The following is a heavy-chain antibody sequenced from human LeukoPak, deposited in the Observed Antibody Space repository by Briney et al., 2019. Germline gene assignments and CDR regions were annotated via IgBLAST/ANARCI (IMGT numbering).Heavy chain of an antibody. CDR1: GYSFTSYW. J-gene: IGHJ4*02. CDR3: ARLDYYDSSGYSQFDY. Sequence: GESLKISCKGSGYSFTSYWIGWVRQMPGKGLEWMGIIYPGDSDTRYSPSFQGQVTISADKSISTAYLQWSSLKASDTAMYYCARLDYYDSSGYSQFDYWGQGTLVTVSS. D-gene: IGHD3-22*01. CDR2: IYPGDSDT. V-gene: IGHV5-51*01.